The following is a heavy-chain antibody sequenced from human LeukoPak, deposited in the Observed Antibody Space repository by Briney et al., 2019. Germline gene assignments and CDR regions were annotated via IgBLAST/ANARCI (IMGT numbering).Heavy chain of an antibody. CDR2: IGYGGGNK. CDR3: AKNRHYGSSFDAFDI. V-gene: IGHV3-23*01. D-gene: IGHD3-10*01. CDR1: GFTFSLYG. Sequence: GGSLRLSCAASGFTFSLYGMSWVRQAPGKGLDWVTFIGYGGGNKYYTDSVKGRFTISRDNSRNALYLQMDSLRAEDTAVYFCAKNRHYGSSFDAFDIWGQGTMVSVSS. J-gene: IGHJ3*02.